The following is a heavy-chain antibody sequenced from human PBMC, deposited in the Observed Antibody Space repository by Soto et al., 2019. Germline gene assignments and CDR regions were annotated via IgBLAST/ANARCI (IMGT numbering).Heavy chain of an antibody. CDR2: ISGSGGST. D-gene: IGHD3-10*01. CDR1: GFTFSSYA. Sequence: EVQLLESGGGLVQPGGSLRLSCAASGFTFSSYAMSWVRQAPGKGLEWVSAISGSGGSTYYADSVKGRFTISRDNSKNTLYLQMNSLRAEDTAVYYCAKVREVSHRYSPLRGKSKVIRGVVDYWGQGTLVTVSS. J-gene: IGHJ4*02. V-gene: IGHV3-23*01. CDR3: AKVREVSHRYSPLRGKSKVIRGVVDY.